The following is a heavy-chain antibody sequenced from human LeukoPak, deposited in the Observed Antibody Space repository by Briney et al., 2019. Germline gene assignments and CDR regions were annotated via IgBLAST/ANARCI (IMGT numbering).Heavy chain of an antibody. CDR1: GFTFSRYA. V-gene: IGHV3-23*01. Sequence: PGGSLRLSCAASGFTFSRYATTWVRQAPGKGLDWVSTIGVTGSTHYVDSVKGRFTVSRDNSKTTLYLQMNSLRAEDTAVYYCARDLGEGAYDWSRNYFDYWGQGTLVTVSS. CDR2: IGVTGST. CDR3: ARDLGEGAYDWSRNYFDY. D-gene: IGHD5-12*01. J-gene: IGHJ4*02.